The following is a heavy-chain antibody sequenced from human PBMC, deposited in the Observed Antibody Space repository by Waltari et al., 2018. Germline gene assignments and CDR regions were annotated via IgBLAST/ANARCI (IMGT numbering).Heavy chain of an antibody. V-gene: IGHV4-39*07. CDR3: ARDTDGDYGH. Sequence: QVQLQASGPGLVKPSETLSLTCTVSGGSISSSSYYWGWIRQPPGKGLEWIGSIYYSGSTYYNPSLKSRVTISVDTSKNQFSLKLSSVTAADTAVYYCARDTDGDYGHWGQGTLVTVSS. J-gene: IGHJ4*02. CDR2: IYYSGST. D-gene: IGHD4-17*01. CDR1: GGSISSSSYY.